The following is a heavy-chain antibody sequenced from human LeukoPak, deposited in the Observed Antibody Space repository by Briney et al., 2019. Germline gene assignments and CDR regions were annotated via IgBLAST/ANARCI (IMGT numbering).Heavy chain of an antibody. CDR1: GGSFSGYY. CDR3: ARDPVPQYYDSAGYYFDS. Sequence: SETLSLTCAVYGGSFSGYYWSWIRQPPGKGLEWIGSIYYSGNSYYNPSLKSRVTFSLDTSKNHFSLRLSTVTAADTAVYFCARDPVPQYYDSAGYYFDSWGQGTLVTVSS. D-gene: IGHD3-22*01. CDR2: IYYSGNS. V-gene: IGHV4-34*01. J-gene: IGHJ4*02.